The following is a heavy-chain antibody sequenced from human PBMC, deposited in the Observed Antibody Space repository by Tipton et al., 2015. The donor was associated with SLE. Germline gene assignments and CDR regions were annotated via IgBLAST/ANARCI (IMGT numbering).Heavy chain of an antibody. CDR3: ARDQGVLGRGGYQYYMDV. Sequence: TLSLTCAVNGGSFSGYYWNWIRQPPGKGLEWIGYIYYSGSTNYNPSLKSRVTISVDTSKKQFSLKLSSVTAADTAVYYCARDQGVLGRGGYQYYMDVWGKGTTVTVSS. CDR2: IYYSGST. CDR1: GGSFSGYY. D-gene: IGHD3-16*01. J-gene: IGHJ6*03. V-gene: IGHV4-59*01.